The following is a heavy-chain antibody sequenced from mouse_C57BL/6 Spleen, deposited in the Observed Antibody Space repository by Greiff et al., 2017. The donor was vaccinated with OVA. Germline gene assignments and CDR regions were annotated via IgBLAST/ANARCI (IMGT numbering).Heavy chain of an antibody. D-gene: IGHD1-1*01. Sequence: QVQLQQPGAELVMPGASVKLSCKASGYTFTSYWMHWVKQRPGRGLEWIGRIDPNSGGTKYNEKFKSKATLTVDKPSSTAYMQLSSLTSEDSAVYYCARTVVADYYAMDYWGQGTSVTVSS. CDR2: IDPNSGGT. J-gene: IGHJ4*01. CDR3: ARTVVADYYAMDY. CDR1: GYTFTSYW. V-gene: IGHV1-72*01.